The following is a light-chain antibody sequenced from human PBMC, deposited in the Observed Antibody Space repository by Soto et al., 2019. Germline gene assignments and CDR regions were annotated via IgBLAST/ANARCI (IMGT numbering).Light chain of an antibody. V-gene: IGKV1-39*01. J-gene: IGKJ2*01. CDR3: QQSYRTPYT. CDR2: AAS. Sequence: DIPMTQSPSSLSASVGDRVTIACRASQTFGNYLNWYQQKPGKAPKLLIYAASSLQSGVPSRFSGSGSGTDFTLTISSLQPEDFATYYCQQSYRTPYTFGQGTKLEI. CDR1: QTFGNY.